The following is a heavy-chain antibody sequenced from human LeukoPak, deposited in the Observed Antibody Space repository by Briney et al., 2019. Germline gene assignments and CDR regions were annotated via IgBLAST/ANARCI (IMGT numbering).Heavy chain of an antibody. D-gene: IGHD6-13*01. CDR1: GFTFSSYS. CDR3: ARDSIAAAGNYYFYGMDV. Sequence: GGSLRLSCAASGFTFSSYSMNWVRQAPGKGLEWVANIKQDGSEKYYVDSVKGRFTISRDNAKNSLYLQMNSLRAEDTAVYYCARDSIAAAGNYYFYGMDVWGQGTTVTVSS. CDR2: IKQDGSEK. J-gene: IGHJ6*02. V-gene: IGHV3-7*05.